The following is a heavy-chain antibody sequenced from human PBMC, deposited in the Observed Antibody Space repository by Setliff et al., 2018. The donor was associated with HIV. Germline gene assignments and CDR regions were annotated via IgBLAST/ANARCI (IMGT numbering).Heavy chain of an antibody. D-gene: IGHD3-22*01. V-gene: IGHV3-7*01. J-gene: IGHJ4*02. Sequence: GGSLRLSCAASGLTFSSYWMSWVRQAPGKGLEWMANIKEDGSNKYYADSVKGRFTISRDNSKNTLYLQMNSLRAEDTAVYYCARLQGAYYYDSSGYSRDYWGQGTLVTVSS. CDR1: GLTFSSYW. CDR2: IKEDGSNK. CDR3: ARLQGAYYYDSSGYSRDY.